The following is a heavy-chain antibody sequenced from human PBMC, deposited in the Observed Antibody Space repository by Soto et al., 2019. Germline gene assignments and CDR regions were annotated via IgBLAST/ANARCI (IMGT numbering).Heavy chain of an antibody. V-gene: IGHV4-59*01. CDR1: GGSISSYY. CDR3: ARDSGYNKDYYYYGMDV. J-gene: IGHJ6*02. CDR2: IYYSGST. Sequence: QVQLQESGPGLVKPSETLSLTCTVSGGSISSYYWSWIRQPPGKGLEWIGYIYYSGSTNYNPSLKSRVTISVDTSKNQFSLKLSSVTAAGTAVYYCARDSGYNKDYYYYGMDVWGQGTTVTVSS. D-gene: IGHD3-3*01.